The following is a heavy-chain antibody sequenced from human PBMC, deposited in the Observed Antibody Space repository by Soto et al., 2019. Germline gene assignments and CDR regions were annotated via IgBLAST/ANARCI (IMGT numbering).Heavy chain of an antibody. CDR3: ARDFSPYCSGGSCPFDY. J-gene: IGHJ4*02. Sequence: ASVKVSCKASGSTFTSYAMYWVRQAPGQRLEWMGWINAGNGNTKYSQKFQGRVTITRDTSASTAYMELSSLRSEDTAVYYCARDFSPYCSGGSCPFDYWGQGTLVTVSS. CDR1: GSTFTSYA. CDR2: INAGNGNT. D-gene: IGHD2-15*01. V-gene: IGHV1-3*01.